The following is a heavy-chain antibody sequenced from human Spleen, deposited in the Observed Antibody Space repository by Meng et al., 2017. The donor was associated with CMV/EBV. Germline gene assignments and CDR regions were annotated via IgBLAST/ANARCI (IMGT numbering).Heavy chain of an antibody. CDR1: GFTFSVYE. CDR2: ISSSGSSI. J-gene: IGHJ4*02. D-gene: IGHD2-15*01. CDR3: AREGDCSGGSCTFDY. V-gene: IGHV3-48*03. Sequence: GGSLRLSCAASGFTFSVYEMNWVRQAPGKGLEWVSYISSSGSSIYYSDSIKGRFTISRDNAKNSLYLQMNSLRAEDTAVYHCAREGDCSGGSCTFDYWGQGTLVTVSS.